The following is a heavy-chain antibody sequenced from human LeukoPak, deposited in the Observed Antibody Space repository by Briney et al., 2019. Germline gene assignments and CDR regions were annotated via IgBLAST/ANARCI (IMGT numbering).Heavy chain of an antibody. CDR3: ARDPRTVRI. J-gene: IGHJ4*02. CDR1: GFTFSSYA. V-gene: IGHV3-23*01. D-gene: IGHD1-1*01. Sequence: GGSLRLSCAASGFTFSSYAMSWVRQAPGKGLEWVSGISGSGGSTYYADSVKGRFTISRDNAKNLLYLQMDSLRVEDTAIYYCARDPRTVRIWGQGTLVTVSS. CDR2: ISGSGGST.